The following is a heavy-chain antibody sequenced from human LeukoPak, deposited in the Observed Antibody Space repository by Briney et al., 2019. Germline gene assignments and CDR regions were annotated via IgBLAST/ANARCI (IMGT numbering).Heavy chain of an antibody. Sequence: ASVNVSCKASGYTFTSYDINWMRQATGQGLEWMGWMSPNSGNTGYAQKFQGRVTMTRDTSTGTAYLELGSLRSEDSAVYYCATDCTNGVCDPFDYWGQGTLVTVSS. J-gene: IGHJ4*02. CDR3: ATDCTNGVCDPFDY. CDR2: MSPNSGNT. V-gene: IGHV1-8*01. CDR1: GYTFTSYD. D-gene: IGHD2-8*01.